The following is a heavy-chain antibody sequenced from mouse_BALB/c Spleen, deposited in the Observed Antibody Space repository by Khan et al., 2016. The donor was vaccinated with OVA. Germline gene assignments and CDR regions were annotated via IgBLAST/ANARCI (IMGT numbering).Heavy chain of an antibody. CDR3: AKWGDGSTYAIDY. CDR2: IWGDGST. Sequence: QVQLKQSGPGLVAPSQSLSITCTVSEFSLTSYGVNWVRQPPGKGLEWLGVIWGDGSTNYHSALLSRLSIFKDNSKSQDFLKLNSLHTDDTATYYFAKWGDGSTYAIDYWGQGTSVTVSS. CDR1: EFSLTSYG. V-gene: IGHV2-3*01. J-gene: IGHJ4*01. D-gene: IGHD2-3*01.